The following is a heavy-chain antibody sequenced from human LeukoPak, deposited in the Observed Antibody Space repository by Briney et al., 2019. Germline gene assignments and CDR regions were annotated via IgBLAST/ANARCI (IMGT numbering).Heavy chain of an antibody. CDR2: ISYDGSNK. D-gene: IGHD5-18*01. Sequence: GGSLRLSCAASGFTFSIYAMSWVRQAPGKGLEWVAVISYDGSNKYYADSVKGRFTISRDNSKNTLYLQMNSLRAEDTAVYYCAKGYSYGEGSIDYWGQGTLVTVSS. CDR1: GFTFSIYA. J-gene: IGHJ4*02. CDR3: AKGYSYGEGSIDY. V-gene: IGHV3-30*18.